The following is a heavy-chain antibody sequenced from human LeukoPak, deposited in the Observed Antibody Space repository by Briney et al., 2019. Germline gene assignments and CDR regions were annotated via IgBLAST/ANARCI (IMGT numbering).Heavy chain of an antibody. CDR2: ISGSGGST. D-gene: IGHD1-26*01. CDR3: AAAVVGGGIDY. V-gene: IGHV3-23*01. Sequence: GGSLRLSCAASGFTFSSYAMSWVRQARGKGLEWVSAISGSGGSTYYADSVKGRFTISRDNAKKSLYLQMNSLRAEDTAVYYCAAAVVGGGIDYWGQGTLVTVSS. J-gene: IGHJ4*02. CDR1: GFTFSSYA.